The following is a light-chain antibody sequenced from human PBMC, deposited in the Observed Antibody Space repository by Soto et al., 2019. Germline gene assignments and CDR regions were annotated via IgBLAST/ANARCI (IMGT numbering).Light chain of an antibody. V-gene: IGKV3-15*01. J-gene: IGKJ1*01. CDR1: QSVSSN. Sequence: EIVMTHSPATLSVSPGERATLSCRASQSVSSNLAWYQQKPGQAPRLLIYGASTRATGIPARFSGSGSGTDFTLTISSLEPEDFAVYYCHQYNNWPPWTFGQGTKV. CDR3: HQYNNWPPWT. CDR2: GAS.